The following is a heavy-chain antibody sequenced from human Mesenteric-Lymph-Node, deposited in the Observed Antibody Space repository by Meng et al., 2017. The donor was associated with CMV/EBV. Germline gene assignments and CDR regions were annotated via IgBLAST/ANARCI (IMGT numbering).Heavy chain of an antibody. J-gene: IGHJ6*02. D-gene: IGHD2-2*01. V-gene: IGHV3-48*03. Sequence: GGSLRLSCAASGFTFSSYEMNWVRQAPGKGLEWVSYISSSGSTIYYADSVKGRFTISRDNAKNSLYLQMNSLRAEDTAVYYCASRASRTSSYYYGMDVWGQGTTVTVSS. CDR2: ISSSGSTI. CDR1: GFTFSSYE. CDR3: ASRASRTSSYYYGMDV.